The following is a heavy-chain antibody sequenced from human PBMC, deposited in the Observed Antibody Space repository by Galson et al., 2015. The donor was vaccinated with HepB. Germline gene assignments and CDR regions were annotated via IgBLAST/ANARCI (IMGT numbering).Heavy chain of an antibody. CDR2: ISTHSGDT. D-gene: IGHD1-7*01. CDR1: GYTFTSNG. V-gene: IGHV1-18*01. Sequence: SVKVSCKASGYTFTSNGLSWVRQAPGQGLEWMGWISTHSGDTKSAQKFQGRLIMTTDTSTATAYMELRSLTSDDTAVYYCARDRNYICDSWSQGTLVTVSS. J-gene: IGHJ4*02. CDR3: ARDRNYICDS.